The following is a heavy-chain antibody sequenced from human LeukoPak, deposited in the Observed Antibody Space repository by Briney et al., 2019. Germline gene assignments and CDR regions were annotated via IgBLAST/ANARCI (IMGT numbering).Heavy chain of an antibody. CDR3: ARGITIFGVAKVDY. D-gene: IGHD3-3*01. J-gene: IGHJ4*02. CDR2: INSDGSST. Sequence: GGSLRLSCAASGFTFSSYWTHWVRQAPGKGLVWVSRINSDGSSTSYADSVKGRFTISRDNAKNTLYLQMNSLRAEDTAVYYCARGITIFGVAKVDYWGQGTLVTVSS. V-gene: IGHV3-74*01. CDR1: GFTFSSYW.